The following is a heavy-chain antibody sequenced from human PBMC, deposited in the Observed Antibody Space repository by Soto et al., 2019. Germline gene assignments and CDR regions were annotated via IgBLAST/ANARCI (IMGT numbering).Heavy chain of an antibody. Sequence: EVQLLESGGGLVQPGGSLRLSCAASGFTFSSQAMSWVRQAPGKGLEWVSVISGGGDRTYYADSVKGRFTISRDNSKNAVYLHMNNLRAEDTAVYYCAKEIWATARKPTTYWGPGALVTVSS. V-gene: IGHV3-23*01. CDR1: GFTFSSQA. CDR2: ISGGGDRT. D-gene: IGHD6-6*01. J-gene: IGHJ4*02. CDR3: AKEIWATARKPTTY.